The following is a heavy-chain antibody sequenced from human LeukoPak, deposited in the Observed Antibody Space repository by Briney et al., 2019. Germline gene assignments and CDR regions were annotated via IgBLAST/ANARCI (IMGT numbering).Heavy chain of an antibody. D-gene: IGHD2-15*01. J-gene: IGHJ4*02. CDR2: IYHTGST. V-gene: IGHV4-38-2*02. CDR3: ARRKGYCSGGNCYPEPLDY. Sequence: SQTLSLTCTVSGGSISSGYYWGWIRQPPGKGLEWIANIYHTGSTYYNPSLQSRVTISLGTSKNQFSLKLSSVTAADTAVYYCARRKGYCSGGNCYPEPLDYWGQGTLVTVSS. CDR1: GGSISSGYY.